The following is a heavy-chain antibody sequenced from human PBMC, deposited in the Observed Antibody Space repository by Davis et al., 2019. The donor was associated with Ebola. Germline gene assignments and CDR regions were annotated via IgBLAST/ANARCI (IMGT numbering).Heavy chain of an antibody. CDR1: GFTFADYA. V-gene: IGHV3-9*01. D-gene: IGHD3-22*01. CDR3: ARDRRIDYYDSSGYAYYYYYGMDV. J-gene: IGHJ6*02. Sequence: PGGSLRLSCAASGFTFADYAMHWVRQAPGKGLEWVSGISWNSGSIGYADSVKGRFTIPRDNAKNTLYLQMNSLRAEDTAVYYCARDRRIDYYDSSGYAYYYYYGMDVWGQGTTVTVSS. CDR2: ISWNSGSI.